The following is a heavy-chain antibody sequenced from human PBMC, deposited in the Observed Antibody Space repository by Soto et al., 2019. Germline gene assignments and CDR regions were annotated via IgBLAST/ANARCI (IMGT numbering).Heavy chain of an antibody. V-gene: IGHV1-18*01. CDR1: GYTFTSYG. CDR3: AREGWLQHTAYYYYGMDV. J-gene: IGHJ6*02. Sequence: ASVKVSCKASGYTFTSYGISWVRQAHGQGLEWMGWISAYNGNTNYAQKLQGRVTMTTDTSTSTAYMELRSLRSDDTAVYYCAREGWLQHTAYYYYGMDVWGQGTTVTVPS. D-gene: IGHD5-12*01. CDR2: ISAYNGNT.